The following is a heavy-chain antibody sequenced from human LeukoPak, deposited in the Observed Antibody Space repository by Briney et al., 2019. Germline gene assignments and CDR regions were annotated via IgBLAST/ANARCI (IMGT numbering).Heavy chain of an antibody. CDR1: GFTFSSYG. J-gene: IGHJ5*02. D-gene: IGHD2-2*01. Sequence: GGSLRLSCAASGFTFSSYGMHWVRQAPGKGLEWVAVIWYDGSRKYYADSVKGRFTISRDNSKNTLYLQMNSLRAEDTAVYYCAKDRGKGYCSSTSCYGFDWFDPWGQGTLVTVSS. CDR3: AKDRGKGYCSSTSCYGFDWFDP. CDR2: IWYDGSRK. V-gene: IGHV3-33*06.